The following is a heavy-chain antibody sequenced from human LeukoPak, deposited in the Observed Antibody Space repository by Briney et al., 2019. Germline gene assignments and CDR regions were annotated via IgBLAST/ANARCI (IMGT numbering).Heavy chain of an antibody. CDR1: GGSISSSSYY. Sequence: PSETLSLTCTVSGGSISSSSYYWGWIRQPPGKGLEWIGSIYYSGSTYYNPSLKSRVTISVDTSKNQFSLKLSSVTAADTAVYYCARQGDGGRAFDNWGQGTLVTVSS. V-gene: IGHV4-39*01. D-gene: IGHD4-23*01. CDR3: ARQGDGGRAFDN. J-gene: IGHJ4*02. CDR2: IYYSGST.